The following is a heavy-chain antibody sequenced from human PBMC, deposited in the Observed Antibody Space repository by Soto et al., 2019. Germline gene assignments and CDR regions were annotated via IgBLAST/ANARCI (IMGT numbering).Heavy chain of an antibody. J-gene: IGHJ4*02. D-gene: IGHD3-3*01. V-gene: IGHV1-69*06. CDR1: GGTFSSFINYP. CDR2: IVPNVGTV. Sequence: ASVKVSCKSSGGTFSSFINYPINWVRQAPGQGLEWMGGIVPNVGTVNYAQKFRGKVTITADKSTGTAYMELSSLRSEDTALYYCARRDTSGFLRYFDNWGQGTQGTVPS. CDR3: ARRDTSGFLRYFDN.